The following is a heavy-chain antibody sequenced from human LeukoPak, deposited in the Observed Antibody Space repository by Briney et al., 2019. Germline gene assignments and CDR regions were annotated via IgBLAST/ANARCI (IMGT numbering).Heavy chain of an antibody. V-gene: IGHV3-21*04. CDR1: GFTFSSYN. D-gene: IGHD3-22*01. CDR3: ARDHLGYYDSSGYPNDY. J-gene: IGHJ4*02. Sequence: PGGSLRLSCAASGFTFSSYNMNWVRQAPGKGLEWVSSITSSSSYIYYADSVKGRFTISRDNAKNSLYLQMNSLRAEDTAVYYCARDHLGYYDSSGYPNDYWGQGTLVTVSS. CDR2: ITSSSSYI.